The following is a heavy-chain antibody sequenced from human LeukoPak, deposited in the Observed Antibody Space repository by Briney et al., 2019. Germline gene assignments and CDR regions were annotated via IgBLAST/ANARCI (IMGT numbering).Heavy chain of an antibody. CDR3: ASLGIYP. Sequence: SETLSLTCAVYGGSVSGCYWSWIRQPPGKGLEWIGEINHSGSTNYNPSLKSRVTISVDTSKNQFSLRLNSVTAADTAVYYCASLGIYPWGPGTLVTVST. CDR1: GGSVSGCY. V-gene: IGHV4-34*01. CDR2: INHSGST. D-gene: IGHD5-12*01. J-gene: IGHJ5*02.